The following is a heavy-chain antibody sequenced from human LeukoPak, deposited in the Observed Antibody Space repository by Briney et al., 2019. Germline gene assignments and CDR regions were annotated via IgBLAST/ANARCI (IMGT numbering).Heavy chain of an antibody. CDR2: IRFCACNK. D-gene: IGHD3-10*01. J-gene: IGHJ4*02. CDR3: AKEASFSYFGSGTYQHC. V-gene: IGHV3-30*02. CDR1: GFIFSNCR. Sequence: GGSVRLFCGASGFIFSNCRMHWVREAPDRGLVWVTFIRFCACNKYYADSVKGRLTISRDNSKNTLYLQMNSLRAEDTAMYYCAKEASFSYFGSGTYQHCGGQGTQVTVSP.